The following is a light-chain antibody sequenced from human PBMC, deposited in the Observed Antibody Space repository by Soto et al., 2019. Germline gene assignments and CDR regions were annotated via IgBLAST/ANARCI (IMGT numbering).Light chain of an antibody. CDR3: MQALQTPT. CDR1: QSLLQSNGYNY. V-gene: IGKV2-28*01. CDR2: LGS. J-gene: IGKJ1*01. Sequence: DIVMTQSPLSLPVTPGEPASISCRSSQSLLQSNGYNYLDWYQQKPGQSPHLLIYLGSNRASGVPDRFSGSGSGTDFTLKISRVEAEYVGVYYCMQALQTPTFGQGTKVDIK.